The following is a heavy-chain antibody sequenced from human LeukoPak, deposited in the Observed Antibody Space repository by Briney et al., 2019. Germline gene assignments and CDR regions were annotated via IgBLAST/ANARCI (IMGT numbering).Heavy chain of an antibody. CDR3: ARVTSRSWDPFVDY. J-gene: IGHJ4*02. Sequence: TLSLTCTVSGGSISSGDYYWSWIRQPPGKGLESIGYIYYSGSTYYNPSLKSRVTISVDTSTNQFSLKLISGPAADAAVSYSARVTSRSWDPFVDYWGQGTLVTVSS. V-gene: IGHV4-30-4*08. CDR2: IYYSGST. D-gene: IGHD6-13*01. CDR1: GGSISSGDYY.